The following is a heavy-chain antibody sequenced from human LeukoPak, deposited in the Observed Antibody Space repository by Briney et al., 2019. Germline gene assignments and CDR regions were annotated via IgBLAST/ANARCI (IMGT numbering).Heavy chain of an antibody. CDR1: GFTFSSYG. CDR2: IWYDGSNK. J-gene: IGHJ4*02. Sequence: GRSLRLSCAASGFTFSSYGMHWVRQAPGRGLEWVAVIWYDGSNKYYADSVKGRFTISRDNSKNTLYLQMNSLRAEDTAVYYCARDTYYYDSSGYQMGYYFDYWGQGTLVTVSS. CDR3: ARDTYYYDSSGYQMGYYFDY. D-gene: IGHD3-22*01. V-gene: IGHV3-33*01.